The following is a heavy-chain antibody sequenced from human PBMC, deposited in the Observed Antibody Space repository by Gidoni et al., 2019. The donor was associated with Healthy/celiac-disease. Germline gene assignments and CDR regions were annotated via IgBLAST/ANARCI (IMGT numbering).Heavy chain of an antibody. CDR1: VGPFSRYY. V-gene: IGHV4-34*01. J-gene: IGHJ6*02. Sequence: QVQLPLWGAGLLKPSETLSLTCAVYVGPFSRYYCSWIRQPPGKGLEWIGEINHSGSTNYNPSLKSRVTISVDTSKNQFSLELSSVTAADTAVYYCARGLPHYDIVTGYYRPYYYYGMDVWGQGTTVTVSS. CDR2: INHSGST. CDR3: ARGLPHYDIVTGYYRPYYYYGMDV. D-gene: IGHD3-9*01.